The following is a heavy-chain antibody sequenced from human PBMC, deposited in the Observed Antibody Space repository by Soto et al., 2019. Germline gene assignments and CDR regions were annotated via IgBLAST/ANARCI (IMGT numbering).Heavy chain of an antibody. CDR3: AKGSRRYSRNFDY. V-gene: IGHV3-23*01. D-gene: IGHD6-13*01. Sequence: GGTLRLSCAASGFTFSSYAMSWVRQAPGKGLEWVSAISGSGGSTYYADSVKGRFTISRDNSKNTLYLQMNSRRAEDTAVYSCAKGSRRYSRNFDYCSQGTLVTVSS. CDR2: ISGSGGST. CDR1: GFTFSSYA. J-gene: IGHJ4*02.